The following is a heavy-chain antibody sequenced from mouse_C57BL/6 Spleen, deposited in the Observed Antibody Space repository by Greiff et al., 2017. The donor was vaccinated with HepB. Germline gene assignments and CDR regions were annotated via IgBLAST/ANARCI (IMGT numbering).Heavy chain of an antibody. CDR2: IDPETGGT. V-gene: IGHV1-15*01. J-gene: IGHJ2*01. CDR1: GYTFTDYE. CDR3: TSGDGFY. D-gene: IGHD2-3*01. Sequence: QVHVKQSGAELVRPGASVTLSCKASGYTFTDYEMHWVKQTPVHGLEWIGAIDPETGGTAYNQKFKGKAILTADKSSSTAYMELRSLTSEDSAVYYCTSGDGFYWGQGTTLTVSS.